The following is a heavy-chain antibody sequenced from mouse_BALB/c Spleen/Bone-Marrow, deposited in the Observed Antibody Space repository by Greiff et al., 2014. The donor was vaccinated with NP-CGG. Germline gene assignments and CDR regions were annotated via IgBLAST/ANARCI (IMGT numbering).Heavy chain of an antibody. J-gene: IGHJ4*01. CDR1: GYSFTSYW. Sequence: VQLQQSGTVLARPGASVKMSCKASGYSFTSYWMHWVKQRPGQGLEWIGAIYPGNSDTSYNQKFKGKAKPTAVTSASTAYMELSSLTNEDSAVYYCTNGYDYYAMDYWGQGTSVTVSS. D-gene: IGHD2-2*01. CDR2: IYPGNSDT. CDR3: TNGYDYYAMDY. V-gene: IGHV1-5*01.